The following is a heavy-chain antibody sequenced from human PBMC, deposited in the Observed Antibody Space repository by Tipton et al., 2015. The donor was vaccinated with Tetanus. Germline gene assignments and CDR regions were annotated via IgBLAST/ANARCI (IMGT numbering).Heavy chain of an antibody. CDR1: GFTFSSYS. D-gene: IGHD2/OR15-2a*01. CDR3: ARDERMTGVFDY. CDR2: ISSSSSYI. J-gene: IGHJ4*02. V-gene: IGHV3-21*01. Sequence: SLRLSCAASGFTFSSYSMNWVRQAPGKGLEWVSSISSSSSYIYYAGSVKGRFTISRDNAKNSLYLQMNSLRAEDTAVYYCARDERMTGVFDYWGQGTLVTVSS.